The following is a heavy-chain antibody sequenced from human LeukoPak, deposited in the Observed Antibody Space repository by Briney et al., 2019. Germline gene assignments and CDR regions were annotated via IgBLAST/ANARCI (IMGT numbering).Heavy chain of an antibody. V-gene: IGHV4-59*07. Sequence: SDTLSLMCSVWGGPISSYYWRWMRQPPGRGGEGVGYIYHSGSTNYTPSLKSRVTISVDTSKNQFSLNLSSVTAADTAVYYCARSSSGLYAVFDYWGQGALVTVSS. D-gene: IGHD6-19*01. CDR1: GGPISSYY. CDR3: ARSSSGLYAVFDY. J-gene: IGHJ4*02. CDR2: IYHSGST.